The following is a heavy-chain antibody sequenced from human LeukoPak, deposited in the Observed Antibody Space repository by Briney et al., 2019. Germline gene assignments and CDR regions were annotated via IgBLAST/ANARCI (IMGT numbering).Heavy chain of an antibody. Sequence: SETLSLTCAVSGYSISSGYYWGWIRQPPGKGLEWIGSIYYSGSTYYNPSLKSRVTISVDTSKNQFSLKLSSVTAADTAVYYCARQREGDYVWGSYRSRFDYWGQGTLVTVSS. CDR2: IYYSGST. V-gene: IGHV4-38-2*01. J-gene: IGHJ4*02. D-gene: IGHD3-16*02. CDR3: ARQREGDYVWGSYRSRFDY. CDR1: GYSISSGYY.